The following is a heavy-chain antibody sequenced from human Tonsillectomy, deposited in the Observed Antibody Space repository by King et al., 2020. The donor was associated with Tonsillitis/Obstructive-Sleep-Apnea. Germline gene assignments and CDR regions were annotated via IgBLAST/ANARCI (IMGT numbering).Heavy chain of an antibody. CDR2: ITSSSGTK. CDR1: GFAFSSYT. V-gene: IGHV3-48*02. Sequence: EVQLVESGGGLLQPGSSLRLSCAASGFAFSSYTMNWVRQAPGKGLELVSFITSSSGTKYYADSVKGRFTISRDNAKNSLYLQMNSLRDEDTAVYYCTRSGFDYWGQGTLVTVSS. CDR3: TRSGFDY. D-gene: IGHD1-26*01. J-gene: IGHJ4*02.